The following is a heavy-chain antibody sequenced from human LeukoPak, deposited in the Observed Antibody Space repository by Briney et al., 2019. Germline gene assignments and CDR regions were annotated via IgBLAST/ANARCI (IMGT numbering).Heavy chain of an antibody. Sequence: QTLSLTFTFSGFSLNASGMCVNWIRQPPGKALEWLARIDWDDDTYYSTSLNTRLTISKDTSKNQVVLTMTNMDPVDTATYYCARMNRGNYFDYWGQGTLVTVSS. CDR3: ARMNRGNYFDY. CDR1: GFSLNASGMC. CDR2: IDWDDDT. J-gene: IGHJ4*02. V-gene: IGHV2-70*11. D-gene: IGHD7-27*01.